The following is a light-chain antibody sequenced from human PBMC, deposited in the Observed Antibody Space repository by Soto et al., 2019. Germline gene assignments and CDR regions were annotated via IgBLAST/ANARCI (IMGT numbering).Light chain of an antibody. CDR3: AAWDDSLSGLYV. J-gene: IGLJ1*01. V-gene: IGLV1-47*01. Sequence: QSALTQPPSASGTPGQRVTISCSGSSSNIGSNYVYWYQQLPGTAPKLLIYRNNQRPSGVPDRFSGSKSGTSASLAISGLRSEDEGDYYCAAWDDSLSGLYVFGTGTKVTDL. CDR1: SSNIGSNY. CDR2: RNN.